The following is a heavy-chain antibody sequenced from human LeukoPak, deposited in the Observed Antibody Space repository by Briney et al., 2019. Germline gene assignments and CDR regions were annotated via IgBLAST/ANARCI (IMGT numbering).Heavy chain of an antibody. D-gene: IGHD5-18*01. V-gene: IGHV1-2*02. CDR2: INPNTGGT. CDR1: GYTFTDFY. Sequence: GASVKVSCKASGYTFTDFYMLWVRQAPGQGLEWLGWINPNTGGTDYAQKFQGRVTMTRDTSTSTAYMELSRLRSDDTAVYHCARTAAMYFDYWGQGTLVTVSS. CDR3: ARTAAMYFDY. J-gene: IGHJ4*02.